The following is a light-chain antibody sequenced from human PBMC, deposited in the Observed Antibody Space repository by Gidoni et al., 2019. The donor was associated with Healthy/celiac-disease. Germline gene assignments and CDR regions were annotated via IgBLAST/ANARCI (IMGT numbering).Light chain of an antibody. CDR3: QSYDSSMSGWV. CDR2: GNS. CDR1: SSNIGAGYD. J-gene: IGLJ3*02. Sequence: QSVLTQPPSVSGAPGQRVTISCTGSSSNIGAGYDVHWYQQLPITAPKLLIYGNSNRPSGVPDRFSGSNSGNSASLAITGLQAEDEADYYCQSYDSSMSGWVFGGGTKLTVL. V-gene: IGLV1-40*01.